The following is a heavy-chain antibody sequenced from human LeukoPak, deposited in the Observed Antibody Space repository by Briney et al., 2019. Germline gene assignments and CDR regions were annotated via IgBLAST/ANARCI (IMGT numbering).Heavy chain of an antibody. Sequence: GASVKVSCKASGYTFTSYDINWVRQATGQGLEGMGWMNPNSGNTGYAQKFQGRVTITRNTSISTAYMELSSLRSEDTAVYYCAREDCSSTSCYGGWFDPWGQGTLVTVSS. CDR3: AREDCSSTSCYGGWFDP. D-gene: IGHD2-2*01. V-gene: IGHV1-8*03. CDR1: GYTFTSYD. CDR2: MNPNSGNT. J-gene: IGHJ5*02.